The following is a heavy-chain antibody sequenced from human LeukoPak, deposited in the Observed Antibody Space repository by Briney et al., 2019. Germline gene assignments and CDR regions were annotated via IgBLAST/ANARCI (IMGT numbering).Heavy chain of an antibody. D-gene: IGHD5-24*01. V-gene: IGHV1-18*04. J-gene: IGHJ6*03. CDR3: ARARRDGYNRYYYYYYMDV. CDR1: GYTFTGYY. Sequence: ASVKVSCKASGYTFTGYYMHWVRQAPGQGLEWMEWISAYNGNTNYAQKLQGRVTMTTDTSTSTAYMELRSLRSDDTAVYYCARARRDGYNRYYYYYYMDVWGKGTTVTVSS. CDR2: ISAYNGNT.